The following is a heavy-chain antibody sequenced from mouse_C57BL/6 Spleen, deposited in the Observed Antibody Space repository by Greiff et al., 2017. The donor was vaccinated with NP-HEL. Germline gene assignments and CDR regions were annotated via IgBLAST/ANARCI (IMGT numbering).Heavy chain of an antibody. CDR2: IDPSDSYT. J-gene: IGHJ3*01. D-gene: IGHD1-1*01. Sequence: VQLQQPGAELVMPGASVKLSCKASGYTFTSYWMHWVKQRPGQGLEWIGEIDPSDSYTNYNQKFKGKSTLTVDKSSSTAYMQLSSLTSEDSAVYYCARSDYGSSLAYWGQGTLVTVSA. CDR3: ARSDYGSSLAY. V-gene: IGHV1-69*01. CDR1: GYTFTSYW.